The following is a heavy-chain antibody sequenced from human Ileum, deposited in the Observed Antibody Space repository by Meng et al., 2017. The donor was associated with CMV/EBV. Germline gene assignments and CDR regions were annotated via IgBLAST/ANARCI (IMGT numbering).Heavy chain of an antibody. CDR1: GFTFSSYA. D-gene: IGHD3-10*01. J-gene: IGHJ4*02. V-gene: IGHV3-23*03. Sequence: ASGFTFSSYAMSWIRQGLGKGLEWVSVIYSGGSTTYYADSVKGRFTISRDNSKNTLYLQMNSLRAEDTAVYCCAKSGGSGSYRPMGYWGLGTLVTVSS. CDR2: IYSGGSTT. CDR3: AKSGGSGSYRPMGY.